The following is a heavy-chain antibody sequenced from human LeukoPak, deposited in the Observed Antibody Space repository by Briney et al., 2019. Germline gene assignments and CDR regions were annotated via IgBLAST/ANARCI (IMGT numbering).Heavy chain of an antibody. V-gene: IGHV3-7*01. CDR1: GFTFSSYW. D-gene: IGHD3-10*01. J-gene: IGHJ4*02. CDR3: ARAPEGSGSSYYFDY. Sequence: PGGSLRLSCAASGFTFSSYWMSWVRQAPGKGLEWVANINRDGGEKYHVDSVKGRFTISRDNAKNSLYLQMNSLRTEDTAIYYCARAPEGSGSSYYFDYWGQGILVTVPS. CDR2: INRDGGEK.